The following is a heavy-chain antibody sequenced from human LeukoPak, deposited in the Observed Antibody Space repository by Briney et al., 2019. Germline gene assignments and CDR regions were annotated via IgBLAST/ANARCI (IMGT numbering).Heavy chain of an antibody. V-gene: IGHV4-4*07. D-gene: IGHD2-21*01. CDR2: IYTSGST. J-gene: IGHJ5*02. CDR1: GGSISSYY. CDR3: AREVQIPRGYWFDP. Sequence: SSETLSLTCTVSGGSISSYYWSGTRQPAGKGLEWIGRIYTSGSTNYNPSLKSRVTMSVDTSKNQFSLKLSSVTAADTAVYYCAREVQIPRGYWFDPWGQGTLVTVSS.